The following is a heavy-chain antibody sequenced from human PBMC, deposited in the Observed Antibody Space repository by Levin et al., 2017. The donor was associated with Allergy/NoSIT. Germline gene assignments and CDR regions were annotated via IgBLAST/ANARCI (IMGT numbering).Heavy chain of an antibody. CDR3: AKDVSRGYSGYGGDY. CDR2: ISESGGRT. J-gene: IGHJ4*02. D-gene: IGHD5-12*01. CDR1: GFTFSRYA. V-gene: IGHV3-23*01. Sequence: GGSLRLSCAASGFTFSRYAMIWVRQAPGKWLECVSAISESGGRTYYADSVEGRFTISRDNSKNTLYLQMNSLRAEDTAVYYCAKDVSRGYSGYGGDYWGQGTLVTVSS.